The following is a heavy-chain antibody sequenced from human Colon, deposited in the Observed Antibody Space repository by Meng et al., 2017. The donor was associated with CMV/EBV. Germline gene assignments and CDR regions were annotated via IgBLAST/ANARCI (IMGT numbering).Heavy chain of an antibody. D-gene: IGHD6-13*01. CDR3: ASPKTPYSSSWYERHAFDI. CDR2: INPNSGGT. J-gene: IGHJ3*02. V-gene: IGHV1-2*02. CDR1: GYTFTGYY. Sequence: ASVKVSCKASGYTFTGYYMHWVRQAPGQGLEWMGWINPNSGGTNFARKFQGRVTMTRDTSISTAYIDLSRLRSDDTAVYYCASPKTPYSSSWYERHAFDIWGQGTMVTVSS.